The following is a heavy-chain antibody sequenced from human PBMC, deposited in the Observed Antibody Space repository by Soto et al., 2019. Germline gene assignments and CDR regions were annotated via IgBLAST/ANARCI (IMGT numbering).Heavy chain of an antibody. V-gene: IGHV3-23*01. D-gene: IGHD1-26*01. CDR1: GFTLSTCA. J-gene: IGHJ4*02. CDR2: ISGSGDTT. Sequence: GGSLRLSCAASGFTLSTCATTWVRQAPGKGLEWVLCISGSGDTTYYADSVKGRFTISRDTSKNTVYLQMNSLRVDDTAVYYCERVASSGSYPEQFDYWGQGTQVTVSS. CDR3: ERVASSGSYPEQFDY.